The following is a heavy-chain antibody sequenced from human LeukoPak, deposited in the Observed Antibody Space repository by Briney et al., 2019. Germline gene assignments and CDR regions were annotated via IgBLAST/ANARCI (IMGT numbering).Heavy chain of an antibody. CDR2: MNPNRGNT. CDR3: ASGRRDYDILTGYYIDAFDI. Sequence: ASVKVSCKASGYTFTSYDINWVRQATGQRLEWMGWMNPNRGNTGYAQKFQGRVTMTRNTSISTPYMELSSLRSEDTAVYYCASGRRDYDILTGYYIDAFDIWGQGTMVTVSS. CDR1: GYTFTSYD. D-gene: IGHD3-9*01. J-gene: IGHJ3*02. V-gene: IGHV1-8*01.